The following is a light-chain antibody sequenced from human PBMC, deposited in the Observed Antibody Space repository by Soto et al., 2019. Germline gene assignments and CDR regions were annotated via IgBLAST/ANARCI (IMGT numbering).Light chain of an antibody. V-gene: IGKV1-27*01. CDR3: QNYNSAPLA. Sequence: DIHMTQSPVSLSASVSDRVTISCRASQGISNFLAWYQQKPGKSPKLLLYGASTLESGVPSRFSGSGSGTDFTLTISSLQTEDVATYFCQNYNSAPLAFGQGTKVELK. CDR2: GAS. J-gene: IGKJ1*01. CDR1: QGISNF.